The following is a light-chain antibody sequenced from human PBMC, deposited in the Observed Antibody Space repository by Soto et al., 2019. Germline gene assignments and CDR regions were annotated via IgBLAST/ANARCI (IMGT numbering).Light chain of an antibody. CDR1: SSNIGKNT. CDR2: RNN. Sequence: SALPQPPSASGTPGQRVTISCSGSSSNIGKNTVNWYQQLPGTAPQLLIFRNNQRPSGVPDRFSGSKSGTSASLTISGLQSDDEADYYCAAWDDGLIGSVAFGGGTKVTVL. CDR3: AAWDDGLIGSVA. V-gene: IGLV1-44*01. J-gene: IGLJ2*01.